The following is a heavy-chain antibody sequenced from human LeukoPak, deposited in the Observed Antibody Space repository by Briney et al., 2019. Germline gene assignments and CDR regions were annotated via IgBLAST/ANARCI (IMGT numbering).Heavy chain of an antibody. Sequence: SETLSLTCTVSGGSISSSDYCWGWIRQPPGKGLEWIGSIDYSGSTNYNPSLKSRVTISVDTSKNQFSLKLSSVTAADTAVYYCAREYVLLWFGESTRYFDYWGQGTLVTVSS. V-gene: IGHV4-39*07. CDR3: AREYVLLWFGESTRYFDY. J-gene: IGHJ4*02. CDR2: IDYSGST. D-gene: IGHD3-10*01. CDR1: GGSISSSDYC.